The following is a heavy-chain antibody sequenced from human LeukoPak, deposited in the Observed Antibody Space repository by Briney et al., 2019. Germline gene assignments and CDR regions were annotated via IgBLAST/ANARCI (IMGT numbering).Heavy chain of an antibody. J-gene: IGHJ4*02. D-gene: IGHD3-22*01. CDR2: IRYDGSNK. CDR3: AKGNRGLYYYDSSGYYDY. CDR1: GFTSSSYG. Sequence: GGSLRLSCAASGFTSSSYGMHWVRQAPGKGLEWVAFIRYDGSNKYYADSVKGRFTISRDNSKDTLYLQMNSLRAEDTAVYYCAKGNRGLYYYDSSGYYDYWGQGTLVTVSS. V-gene: IGHV3-30*02.